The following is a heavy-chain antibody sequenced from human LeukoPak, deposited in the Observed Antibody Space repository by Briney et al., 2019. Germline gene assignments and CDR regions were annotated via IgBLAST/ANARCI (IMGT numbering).Heavy chain of an antibody. J-gene: IGHJ4*02. CDR1: GFTFSGYS. V-gene: IGHV3-21*01. Sequence: KAGGSLRLSCAASGFTFSGYSMNWVRQAPGKGLEWVSSISSSSSYIYYADSVKGRFTISRDNAKNSLYLQMNSLRAEDTAVYYCARGLSYFVCVDCALDYWGQGTLVTVSS. CDR3: ARGLSYFVCVDCALDY. D-gene: IGHD2-21*01. CDR2: ISSSSSYI.